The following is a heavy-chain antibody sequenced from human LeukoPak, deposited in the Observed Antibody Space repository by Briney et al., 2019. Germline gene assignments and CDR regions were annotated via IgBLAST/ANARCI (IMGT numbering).Heavy chain of an antibody. Sequence: PSETLSLTCTVSGGSISSYYWSWIRQPPGKGLEWIGYIYYSGSTNYNPSLKSRATISVDTPKNQFSLKLSSVTAADTAVYYCARAQFLVHSDYWGQGTLVTVSS. CDR2: IYYSGST. CDR3: ARAQFLVHSDY. CDR1: GGSISSYY. V-gene: IGHV4-59*01. J-gene: IGHJ4*02. D-gene: IGHD3-10*01.